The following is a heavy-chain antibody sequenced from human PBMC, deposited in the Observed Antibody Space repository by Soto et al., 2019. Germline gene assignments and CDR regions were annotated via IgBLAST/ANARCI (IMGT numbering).Heavy chain of an antibody. V-gene: IGHV4-34*01. CDR2: INHSGST. J-gene: IGHJ5*02. CDR3: ARVYCSGGSCYPKIRSPFDP. D-gene: IGHD2-15*01. CDR1: GGSFSGYY. Sequence: SETLSLTCAVYGGSFSGYYWSWIRQPPGKGLEWIGEINHSGSTNYNPSLKSRVTISVDTSKNQFSLKLSSVTAVDTAVYYCARVYCSGGSCYPKIRSPFDPWGQGTLVTVTS.